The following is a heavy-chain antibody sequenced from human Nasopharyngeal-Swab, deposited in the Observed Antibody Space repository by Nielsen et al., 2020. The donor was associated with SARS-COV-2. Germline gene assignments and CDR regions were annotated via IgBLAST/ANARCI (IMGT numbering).Heavy chain of an antibody. CDR3: ARVSGFGELLYYYYYMDV. J-gene: IGHJ6*03. CDR1: GFTVSSNY. CDR2: IYSGGST. D-gene: IGHD3-10*01. V-gene: IGHV3-66*01. Sequence: LTCAASGFTVSSNYMSWVRQAPGKGLEWVSVIYSGGSTYYADSVKGRFTISRDNSKNTLYLQMNSLRAEDTAVYYCARVSGFGELLYYYYYMDVWGKGTTVTVSS.